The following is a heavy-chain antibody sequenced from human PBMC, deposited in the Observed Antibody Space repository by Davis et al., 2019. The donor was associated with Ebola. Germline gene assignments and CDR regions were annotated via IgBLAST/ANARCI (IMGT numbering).Heavy chain of an antibody. Sequence: AASVKVSCKASGYTFTSYDINWVRQATGQGLEWMGRMNPNSGNTGYAQNFQGRVTMTRNTSISTAYMELSSLRSEDTAVYYCASSAGTPVTTGYWGQGTLVTVSS. CDR1: GYTFTSYD. CDR3: ASSAGTPVTTGY. CDR2: MNPNSGNT. D-gene: IGHD4-17*01. V-gene: IGHV1-8*01. J-gene: IGHJ4*02.